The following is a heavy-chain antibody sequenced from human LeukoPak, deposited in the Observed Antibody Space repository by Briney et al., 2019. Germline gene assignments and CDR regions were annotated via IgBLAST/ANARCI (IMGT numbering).Heavy chain of an antibody. CDR1: GGSISSSNW. J-gene: IGHJ4*02. Sequence: SETLSLTCAVSGGSISSSNWWRWIRQPPGKGLEWIGEIYHSGSTNYNPSLKSRVTISVDKSKNQFSLKLSSVTAADTAVYYFASRLNDSSSWPFDYWGQGTLVTVSS. CDR3: ASRLNDSSSWPFDY. V-gene: IGHV4-4*02. D-gene: IGHD6-13*01. CDR2: IYHSGST.